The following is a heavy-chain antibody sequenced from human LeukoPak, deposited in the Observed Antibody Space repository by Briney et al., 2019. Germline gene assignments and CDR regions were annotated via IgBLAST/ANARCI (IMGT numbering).Heavy chain of an antibody. CDR2: INPSGGST. D-gene: IGHD5-24*01. CDR3: AREDARDGYNDY. V-gene: IGHV1-46*01. CDR1: GYTFTGYY. J-gene: IGHJ4*02. Sequence: ASVKVSCKASGYTFTGYYMHWVRQAPGQGLEWMGIINPSGGSTSYAQKFQGRVTMTRDTSTSTVYMELNSLRAEDTAVYYCAREDARDGYNDYWGQGTLVTVSS.